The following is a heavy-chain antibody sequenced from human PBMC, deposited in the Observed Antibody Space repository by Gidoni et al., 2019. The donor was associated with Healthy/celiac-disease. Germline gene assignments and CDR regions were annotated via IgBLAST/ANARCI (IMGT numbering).Heavy chain of an antibody. CDR2: INPSGGST. D-gene: IGHD1-26*01. J-gene: IGHJ4*02. V-gene: IGHV1-46*03. Sequence: QVQLVQSGAEVKKPGASVKVSCKASGETFTSYYMHWVRQAPGQGLEWMGIINPSGGSTSYAQKFQGRVTMTRDTSTSTVYMELSSLRSEDTAVYYCARDVGDGWFDYWGQGTLVTVSS. CDR3: ARDVGDGWFDY. CDR1: GETFTSYY.